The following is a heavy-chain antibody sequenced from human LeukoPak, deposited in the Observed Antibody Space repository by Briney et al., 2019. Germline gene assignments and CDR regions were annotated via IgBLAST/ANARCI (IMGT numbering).Heavy chain of an antibody. CDR3: ARAPYDYVWGSYRQGSYFDY. V-gene: IGHV4-59*01. CDR1: GGPISSYY. D-gene: IGHD3-16*02. Sequence: SETLSLTCTVSGGPISSYYWSWIRQPPGKGLEWIGYIYYSGSTNYNPSLKSRVTISVDTSKNQFSLKLSSVTAADTAVYYCARAPYDYVWGSYRQGSYFDYWGQGTLVTVSS. J-gene: IGHJ4*02. CDR2: IYYSGST.